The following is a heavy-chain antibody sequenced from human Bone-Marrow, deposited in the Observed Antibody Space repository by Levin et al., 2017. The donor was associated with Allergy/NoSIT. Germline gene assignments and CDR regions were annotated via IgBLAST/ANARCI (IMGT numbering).Heavy chain of an antibody. J-gene: IGHJ6*03. CDR2: IYYSGNT. Sequence: SQTLSLTCSVSGGSLGSYYWNWIRQSPGKGLEWIGYIYYSGNTNYNPSLKSRVTISADTSKNQLSLKVRAVTAADTGVYYCARDGAAAGSQYYYYMDVWGKGTTVTVSS. D-gene: IGHD6-13*01. CDR1: GGSLGSYY. V-gene: IGHV4-59*12. CDR3: ARDGAAAGSQYYYYMDV.